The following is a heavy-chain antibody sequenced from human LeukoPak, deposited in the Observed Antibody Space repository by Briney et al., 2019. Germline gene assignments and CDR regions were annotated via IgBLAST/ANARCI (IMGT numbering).Heavy chain of an antibody. Sequence: SETLSLTCAVYGGSFSGYYWSWIRQPPGKGLEWIGEINHSGSTNYNPSLKSRVTISVDTSKNQFSLKLSSVTAADTAVYYCARLGWLLLRREDYWGQGTLVTVSS. CDR3: ARLGWLLLRREDY. V-gene: IGHV4-34*01. CDR2: INHSGST. J-gene: IGHJ4*02. D-gene: IGHD2-15*01. CDR1: GGSFSGYY.